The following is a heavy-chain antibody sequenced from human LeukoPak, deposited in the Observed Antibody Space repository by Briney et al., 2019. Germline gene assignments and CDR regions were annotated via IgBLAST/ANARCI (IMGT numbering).Heavy chain of an antibody. CDR2: IGSDGGST. D-gene: IGHD1-26*01. Sequence: GGSLRLSCTASGFTFSGYWMNWVRQAPGKGLVWVSRIGSDGGSTTYADSVKGRFTISRDNAKNTLYLQMTSLRAEDAAVYYCARGGSGNFYYWGQGTLVTVSS. CDR1: GFTFSGYW. V-gene: IGHV3-74*03. CDR3: ARGGSGNFYY. J-gene: IGHJ4*02.